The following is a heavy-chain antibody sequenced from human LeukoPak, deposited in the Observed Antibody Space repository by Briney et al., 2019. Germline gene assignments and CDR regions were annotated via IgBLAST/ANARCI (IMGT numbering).Heavy chain of an antibody. J-gene: IGHJ6*03. CDR1: GYTFTGYY. V-gene: IGHV1-2*02. Sequence: ASVKVSCKASGYTFTGYYMHWVRQAPGQGLEWMGWINPNSGGTNYAQKFQGRVTMTRDTSISTAYMELSRLRSDDTAVYYCTRVSVSLYSYGYGHYYYYMDVWGKGTTVTVSS. CDR3: TRVSVSLYSYGYGHYYYYMDV. D-gene: IGHD5-18*01. CDR2: INPNSGGT.